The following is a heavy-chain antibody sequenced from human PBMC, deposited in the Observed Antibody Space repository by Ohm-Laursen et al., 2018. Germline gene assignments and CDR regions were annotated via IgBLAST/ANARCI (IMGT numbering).Heavy chain of an antibody. J-gene: IGHJ4*02. V-gene: IGHV3-66*01. Sequence: SLRLSCAASGFTVSSNYISWVRQAPGKGLEWVSVIYSGGSTYYADSVKGRFTISRDNSKNTLYLQMNSLRAEDTAVYYCARETSQEYYDSSGYYFNWGQGTLVTVSS. CDR1: GFTVSSNY. CDR2: IYSGGST. CDR3: ARETSQEYYDSSGYYFN. D-gene: IGHD3-22*01.